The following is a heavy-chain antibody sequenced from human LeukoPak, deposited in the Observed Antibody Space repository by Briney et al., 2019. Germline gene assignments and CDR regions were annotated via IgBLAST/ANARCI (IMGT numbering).Heavy chain of an antibody. D-gene: IGHD6-19*01. Sequence: KSSETLSLTCTVSGGSISSSSYYWGWIRQPPGKGLEGIGSIYYSGSTYYNPSLKSRVTISVDTSKNQFSLKLSSVTAADTAVYYCARQYAVAGRGDFDYWGQGTLVTVSS. CDR2: IYYSGST. CDR3: ARQYAVAGRGDFDY. V-gene: IGHV4-39*01. CDR1: GGSISSSSYY. J-gene: IGHJ4*02.